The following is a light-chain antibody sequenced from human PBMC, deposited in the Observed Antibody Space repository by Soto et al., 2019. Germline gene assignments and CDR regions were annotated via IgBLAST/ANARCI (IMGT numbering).Light chain of an antibody. CDR3: LQHDSFPYT. V-gene: IGKV1-17*01. J-gene: IGKJ2*01. Sequence: MTQTPSSLSASVGHTVTITCRASQDVRSDLGWYQHKPGKAPKRLIYAASRLQGGVPSRFSGSGSGTEFTLTIGSLQPEDSATYYCLQHDSFPYTFGQGTRLEI. CDR1: QDVRSD. CDR2: AAS.